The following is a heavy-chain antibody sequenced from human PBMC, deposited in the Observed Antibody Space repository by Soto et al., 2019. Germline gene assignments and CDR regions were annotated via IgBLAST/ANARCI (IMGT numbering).Heavy chain of an antibody. J-gene: IGHJ5*02. CDR1: GYTFTNYG. D-gene: IGHD3-10*01. V-gene: IGHV1-18*01. CDR3: ARGVGSGSYFTQSNWFDP. Sequence: QVQLVQSGGEVKKPGASVKVSCKASGYTFTNYGISWVRQAPGQGLEWMGWINVYNGNTTYAHKVQGRVTMTTDTSPSTASMALRSLRSYATAVYYCARGVGSGSYFTQSNWFDPWGQGTLFTVSS. CDR2: INVYNGNT.